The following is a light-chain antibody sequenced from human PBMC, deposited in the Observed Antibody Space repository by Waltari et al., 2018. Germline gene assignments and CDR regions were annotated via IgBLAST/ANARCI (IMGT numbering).Light chain of an antibody. CDR1: QSVSRA. V-gene: IGKV3-20*01. CDR2: GAS. Sequence: ELVLTQSQGTLSLSPGERVILSCRVSQSVSRALAWYQQKPGQAPRLLIYGASNRATGIPDRFSGSGSGTDFSLTISRLEPEDFAVYYCQHYVRLPVTFGQGTKVEIK. J-gene: IGKJ1*01. CDR3: QHYVRLPVT.